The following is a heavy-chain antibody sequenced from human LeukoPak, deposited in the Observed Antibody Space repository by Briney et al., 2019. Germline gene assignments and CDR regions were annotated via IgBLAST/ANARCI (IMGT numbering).Heavy chain of an antibody. J-gene: IGHJ6*03. CDR2: INWNGGST. CDR1: GFTFSNYG. V-gene: IGHV3-20*04. CDR3: AREISGIAVAGAGPYYYYYIDV. Sequence: GGSLRLSCAASGFTFSNYGMSWVRQAPGKGLEWVSGINWNGGSTGYADSVKGRFTISRDNAKNSLYLQMNSLRAEDTASYYCAREISGIAVAGAGPYYYYYIDVWGKGTTVTVSS. D-gene: IGHD6-19*01.